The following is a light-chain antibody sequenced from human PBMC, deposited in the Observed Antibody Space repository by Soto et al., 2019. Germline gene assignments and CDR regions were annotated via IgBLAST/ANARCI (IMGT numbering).Light chain of an antibody. J-gene: IGLJ2*01. Sequence: QAVVTQPPSASGTPGQRVTISCSGSSSNIGSNYVYWYQQLPGTAPKLLIYRINQRPSGVPDRFSGSKSGTSASLAISGLRSEDEADYYCAAWDDSLSGVVCGGGTKVTVL. CDR1: SSNIGSNY. CDR2: RIN. V-gene: IGLV1-47*01. CDR3: AAWDDSLSGVV.